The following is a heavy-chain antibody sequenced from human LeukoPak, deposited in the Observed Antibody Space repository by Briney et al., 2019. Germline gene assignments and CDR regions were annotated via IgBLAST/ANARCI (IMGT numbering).Heavy chain of an antibody. CDR3: ARDLRDLYFV. CDR1: GYTFTGYY. Sequence: ASVKVSCKASGYTFTGYYMHWVRQAPGQGLEWMGRINPNSGGTNYAQKFQGRVTMTRDTYISTAYRELSRLRSDDTAVYYCARDLRDLYFVWGQGTLVTVSS. V-gene: IGHV1-2*06. J-gene: IGHJ4*02. D-gene: IGHD3-9*01. CDR2: INPNSGGT.